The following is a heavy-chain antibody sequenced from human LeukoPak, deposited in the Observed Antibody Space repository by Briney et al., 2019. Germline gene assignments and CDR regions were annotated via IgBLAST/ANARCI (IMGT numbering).Heavy chain of an antibody. CDR3: AKEHSRYYGGNTAFDI. CDR1: GFTFSSYA. V-gene: IGHV3-30*18. Sequence: PGGSLRLSCTASGFTFSSYAMSWVRQAPGKGLEWVAVISYDGSNKYYADSVKGRFTISRDNSKNTLYLQMNSLRAEDTAVYYCAKEHSRYYGGNTAFDIWGQGTMVTVSS. J-gene: IGHJ3*02. CDR2: ISYDGSNK. D-gene: IGHD4-23*01.